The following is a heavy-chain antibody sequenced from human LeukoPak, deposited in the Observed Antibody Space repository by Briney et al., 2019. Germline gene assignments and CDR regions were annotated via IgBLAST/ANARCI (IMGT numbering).Heavy chain of an antibody. J-gene: IGHJ4*02. CDR3: ARLVRRGWSFDY. CDR1: GGSISSYY. Sequence: PSETLSLTCTVSGGSISSYYWSWIRQPPGKGLEWIGYIYYSGSTNYNPSLKSRVTISVDTSKNQFSLKLSSVTAADTAVYYCARLVRRGWSFDYWGQGTLVTVSS. V-gene: IGHV4-59*08. CDR2: IYYSGST. D-gene: IGHD6-19*01.